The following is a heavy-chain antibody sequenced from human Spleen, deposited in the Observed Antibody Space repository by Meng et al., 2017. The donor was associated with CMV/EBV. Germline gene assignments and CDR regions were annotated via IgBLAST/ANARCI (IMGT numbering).Heavy chain of an antibody. CDR1: GFTFSSYG. CDR2: IRYDGSNK. Sequence: GESLKISCAASGFTFSSYGMHWVRQAPGKGLEWVAFIRYDGSNKYYADSVKGRFTISRDNSKNTLYLQMNSLRAEDTAVYYCLADVVFWGQGALVTVSS. V-gene: IGHV3-30*02. J-gene: IGHJ4*02. CDR3: LADVVF. D-gene: IGHD2-21*01.